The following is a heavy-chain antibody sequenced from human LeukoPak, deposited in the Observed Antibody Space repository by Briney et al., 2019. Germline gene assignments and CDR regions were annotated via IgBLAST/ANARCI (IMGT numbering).Heavy chain of an antibody. CDR1: GFTVSSNY. CDR3: ARDPRAFYYDSSGIH. D-gene: IGHD3-22*01. V-gene: IGHV3-66*01. CDR2: IYSGGST. J-gene: IGHJ4*02. Sequence: GGSLRLSCAASGFTVSSNYMSWVRQAPGKGLEWVSVIYSGGSTYYADSVKGRFTISRDNSKNTLYLQMNSLRTEDTAVYYCARDPRAFYYDSSGIHWGQGTLVTVSS.